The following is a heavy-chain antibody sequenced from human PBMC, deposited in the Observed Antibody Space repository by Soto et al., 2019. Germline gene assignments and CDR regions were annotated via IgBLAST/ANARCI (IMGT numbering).Heavy chain of an antibody. V-gene: IGHV3-23*01. CDR2: ISGGGDRT. J-gene: IGHJ2*01. CDR1: GFTFINYA. D-gene: IGHD3-16*02. Sequence: EVQLLESGGGLVQPGGSLRLSCVGSGFTFINYAMNWVRQTPGKGLEWVSVISGGGDRTFDADSVKGRFTISRDNSKNTVNVQINSLRADDTDVYDCARKVLVVISRPDWWYFALGGRCTRGAVSS. CDR3: ARKVLVVISRPDWWYFAL.